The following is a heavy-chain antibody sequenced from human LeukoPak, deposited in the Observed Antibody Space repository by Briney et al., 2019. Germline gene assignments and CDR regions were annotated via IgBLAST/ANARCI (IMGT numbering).Heavy chain of an antibody. CDR3: ARDLGRSSTGGIDY. Sequence: PSETLSLTCTVSGGSISSYYWSWIRQPPGKGLEWIGYIYYSGSTNYNPSLKSRVTISVDTSKNQFSLKLSSVTAADTAVYYCARDLGRSSTGGIDYWGQGTLVTVSS. J-gene: IGHJ4*02. CDR2: IYYSGST. D-gene: IGHD2-2*01. V-gene: IGHV4-59*01. CDR1: GGSISSYY.